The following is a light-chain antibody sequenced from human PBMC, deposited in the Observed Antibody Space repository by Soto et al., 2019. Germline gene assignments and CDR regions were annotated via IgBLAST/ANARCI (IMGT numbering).Light chain of an antibody. Sequence: EIVLTQSPDTLSLSPGERATLSCRASQSVSSSLAWYQQKPGHAPRLLIYDASNRATGIPARFSGSGSGTDSTLTISSLEPEDFAVYYCQQRSNWPPEVTFGPGTKVDIK. CDR1: QSVSSS. V-gene: IGKV3-11*01. CDR3: QQRSNWPPEVT. CDR2: DAS. J-gene: IGKJ3*01.